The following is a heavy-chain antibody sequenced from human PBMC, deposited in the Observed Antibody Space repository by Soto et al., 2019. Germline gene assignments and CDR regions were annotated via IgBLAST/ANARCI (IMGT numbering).Heavy chain of an antibody. D-gene: IGHD3-16*01. CDR3: ARAYEGDYFDY. V-gene: IGHV3-30-3*01. CDR1: GFTFSSYA. CDR2: ISYDGSNK. J-gene: IGHJ4*02. Sequence: QVPLVESGGGVVQPGRSLRLSCAASGFTFSSYAMHWVRQAPGKGLEWVAVISYDGSNKYYAHSVKGRFTISRDNSKNTLYLQMNSLRAEDTAVYYCARAYEGDYFDYWGQGTLVTVSS.